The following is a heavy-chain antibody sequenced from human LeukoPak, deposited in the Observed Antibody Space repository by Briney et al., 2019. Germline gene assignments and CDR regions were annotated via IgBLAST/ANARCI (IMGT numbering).Heavy chain of an antibody. V-gene: IGHV4-39*01. CDR2: IYYSGST. Sequence: PSETLSLTCTVSGGSISSSSYYWGWIRQPPGKGLEWIRSIYYSGSTYYNPSLKSRVTISVDTSKNQFSLKLSSVTAADTAVYYCARHGLLYYDFWSGTYYFDYWGQGTLVTVSS. CDR3: ARHGLLYYDFWSGTYYFDY. J-gene: IGHJ4*02. CDR1: GGSISSSSYY. D-gene: IGHD3-3*01.